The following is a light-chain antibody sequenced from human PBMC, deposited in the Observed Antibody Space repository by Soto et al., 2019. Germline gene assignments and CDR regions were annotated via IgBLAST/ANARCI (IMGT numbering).Light chain of an antibody. J-gene: IGKJ4*01. Sequence: EIVLTQAPGTLSLSPGERATLSCRASQSVSSSYLAWYQQKPGQAPRLLIYGASSRVTGIPDRFSGSGSGTDFTLTISRLEPEDFAVYYCQQYDSSPRLTFGGGNKVEIK. V-gene: IGKV3-20*01. CDR2: GAS. CDR3: QQYDSSPRLT. CDR1: QSVSSSY.